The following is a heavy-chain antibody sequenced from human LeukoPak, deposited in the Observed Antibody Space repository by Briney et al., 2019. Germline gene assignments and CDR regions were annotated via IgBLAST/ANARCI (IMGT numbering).Heavy chain of an antibody. CDR1: GFTFSSYA. D-gene: IGHD3-22*01. J-gene: IGHJ4*02. Sequence: PGGSLRLSCAASGFTFSSYAMHWVRQAPGKGLEWVAVISYDGSNKYYADSVKGRFTISRDNSKNTLYLQMNSLRAEDTAVYYCAKEYYYDSSGYSLRNGPFDYWGQGTLVTVSS. V-gene: IGHV3-30-3*01. CDR2: ISYDGSNK. CDR3: AKEYYYDSSGYSLRNGPFDY.